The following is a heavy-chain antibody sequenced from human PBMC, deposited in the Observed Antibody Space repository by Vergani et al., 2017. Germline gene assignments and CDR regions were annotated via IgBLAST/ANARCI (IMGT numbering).Heavy chain of an antibody. D-gene: IGHD6-19*01. CDR3: AKRGDSSGWSPPVYXFDY. V-gene: IGHV3-23*01. CDR1: GFTFSSYA. CDR2: ISGSGGST. J-gene: IGHJ4*02. Sequence: EVQLLESGGGLVQPGGSLRLSCAASGFTFSSYAMSWVRQAPGKGLEWVSTISGSGGSTYYADSVKGRFTISRDNSKNTLYLQMKSLRAEDTAVYYCAKRGDSSGWSPPVYXFDYWGQGTLVTVSS.